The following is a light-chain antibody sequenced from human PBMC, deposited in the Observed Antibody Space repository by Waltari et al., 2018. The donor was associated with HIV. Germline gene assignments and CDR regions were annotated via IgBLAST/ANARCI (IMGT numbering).Light chain of an antibody. CDR1: SSDIGAYDF. CDR3: SSYGDSLRVL. V-gene: IGLV2-8*01. CDR2: EVT. J-gene: IGLJ3*02. Sequence: QSALTQPPSASGSLGHSVTISCTGSSSDIGAYDFVSWFQQHPQRPPKLLLYEVTRRPSTVSERFSGSRSGNTAFLTVAGLQPDDEATYFCSSYGDSLRVLFGGGTNVTVL.